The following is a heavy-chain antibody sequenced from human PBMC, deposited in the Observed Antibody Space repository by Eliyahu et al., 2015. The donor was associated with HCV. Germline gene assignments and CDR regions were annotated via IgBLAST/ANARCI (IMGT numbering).Heavy chain of an antibody. J-gene: IGHJ6*02. V-gene: IGHV3-33*01. D-gene: IGHD5-12*01. Sequence: QVQLVESGGGVVQPGRSLRLSCAASGFTFSSXGMXWVRQAPGKGLEWVAVIWYDGSNKYYADSVKGRFTISRDNSKNTLYLQMNSLRAEDTAVYYCARDHLLGSGYDRVAKYGMDVWGQGTTVTVSS. CDR1: GFTFSSXG. CDR3: ARDHLLGSGYDRVAKYGMDV. CDR2: IWYDGSNK.